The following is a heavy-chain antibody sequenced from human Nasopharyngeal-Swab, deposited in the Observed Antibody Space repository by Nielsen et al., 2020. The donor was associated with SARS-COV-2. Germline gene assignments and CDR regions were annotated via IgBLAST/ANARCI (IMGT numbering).Heavy chain of an antibody. CDR1: GYTFSRYG. D-gene: IGHD1-26*01. CDR3: ARDASGIYYFDH. J-gene: IGHJ4*02. CDR2: ISVFTGNR. V-gene: IGHV1-18*01. Sequence: ASVKVSCKASGYTFSRYGISWVRQAPGQGLEWLGWISVFTGNRNYAQNLQGRLSMTTDTSTNTAYMELMGLTSDDTAVYYCARDASGIYYFDHWGQGTLVTVSS.